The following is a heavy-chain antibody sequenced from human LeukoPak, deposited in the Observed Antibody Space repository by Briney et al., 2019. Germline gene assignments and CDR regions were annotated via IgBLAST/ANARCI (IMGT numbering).Heavy chain of an antibody. V-gene: IGHV4-30-4*01. D-gene: IGHD3-22*01. CDR2: MYYSGST. CDR1: GGSLSSGDYY. J-gene: IGHJ5*02. CDR3: ARPYYYDSRIDP. Sequence: SETLSLTCTVSGGSLSSGDYYWRWIRQPPGKGLEWIAYMYYSGSTYYNPSLKSRVTMSADTSKNQLSLKLSSVTAAGTAVYYCARPYYYDSRIDPWGQGILVTVSS.